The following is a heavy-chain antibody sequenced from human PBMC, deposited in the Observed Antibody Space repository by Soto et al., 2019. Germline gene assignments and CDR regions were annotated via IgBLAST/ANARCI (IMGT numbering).Heavy chain of an antibody. CDR2: IHYSGST. V-gene: IGHV4-39*01. D-gene: IGHD3-22*01. CDR3: ARHPPTYYYDSHGYSPLDY. Sequence: QLQLQESGPGLVKPSETLSLTCTVSGGSISSSSCYWGWIRQPPGKGLEWIANIHYSGSTYYNPSLKSRATISGDTPKTQFPLKRSFGTPADTVVYYWARHPPTYYYDSHGYSPLDYWGQGTLVTVSS. CDR1: GGSISSSSCY. J-gene: IGHJ4*02.